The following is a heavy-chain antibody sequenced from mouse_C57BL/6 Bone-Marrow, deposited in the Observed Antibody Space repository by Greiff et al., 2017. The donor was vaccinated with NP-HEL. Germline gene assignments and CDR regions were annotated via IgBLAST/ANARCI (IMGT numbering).Heavy chain of an antibody. V-gene: IGHV1-15*01. D-gene: IGHD1-1*01. CDR3: TRWGLRLYYFDY. J-gene: IGHJ2*01. CDR1: GYTFTDYE. CDR2: IDPETGGT. Sequence: VQLKESGAELVRPGASVTLSCKASGYTFTDYEMHWVKQTPVHGLEWIGAIDPETGGTAYNQKFKGKAILTADKSSSTAYMELRSLTSEDSAVYYCTRWGLRLYYFDYWGQGTTLTVSS.